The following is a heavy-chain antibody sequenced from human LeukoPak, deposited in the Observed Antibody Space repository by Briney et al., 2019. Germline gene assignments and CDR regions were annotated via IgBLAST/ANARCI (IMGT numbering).Heavy chain of an antibody. J-gene: IGHJ4*02. CDR2: TYYRSKWYN. Sequence: SQTLSLTCAISGDSVSSNSAAWNWIRQSPSRGLERLGRTYYRSKWYNDYAVSVKSRITINPDTSKNQFSLQLNSVTPEDTAVYYCAGGGWFGELLVFDYWGQGTLVTVSS. D-gene: IGHD3-10*01. CDR3: AGGGWFGELLVFDY. CDR1: GDSVSSNSAA. V-gene: IGHV6-1*01.